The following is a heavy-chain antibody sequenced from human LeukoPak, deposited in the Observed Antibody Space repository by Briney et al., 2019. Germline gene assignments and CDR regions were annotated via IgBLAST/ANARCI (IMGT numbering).Heavy chain of an antibody. Sequence: SETLSLTCTVSGGSISRYYWSWIRQPPGKGLEWIGYIYYSGSTNYNPSLKSRVTISVDTSKNQFSLKLSSVTAADTAVYYCARGGYYYDSSGYYTPHLYFDLWGRGTLVTVSS. CDR2: IYYSGST. CDR3: ARGGYYYDSSGYYTPHLYFDL. J-gene: IGHJ2*01. D-gene: IGHD3-22*01. CDR1: GGSISRYY. V-gene: IGHV4-59*01.